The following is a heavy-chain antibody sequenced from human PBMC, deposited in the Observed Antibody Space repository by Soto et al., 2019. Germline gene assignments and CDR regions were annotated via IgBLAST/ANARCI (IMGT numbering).Heavy chain of an antibody. CDR1: GYTFTGYY. J-gene: IGHJ6*02. D-gene: IGHD2-8*01. CDR2: INPNSGGT. CDR3: ARGYCTNGVCYLAQSYYYGMDV. Sequence: ASVKVSCKASGYTFTGYYMHWVRQAPGQGLEWMGWINPNSGGTNHAQKFQGWVTMTRDTSISTAYMELSRLRSDDTAVYYCARGYCTNGVCYLAQSYYYGMDVWGQGTTVTVSS. V-gene: IGHV1-2*04.